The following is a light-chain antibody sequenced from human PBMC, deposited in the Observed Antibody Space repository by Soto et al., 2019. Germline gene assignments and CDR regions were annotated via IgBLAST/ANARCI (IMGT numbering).Light chain of an antibody. CDR3: QSYDSSLSGFV. CDR2: GNS. CDR1: SSSIGAGYD. J-gene: IGLJ1*01. V-gene: IGLV1-40*01. Sequence: QSVLTEPPWVSVAPGQRVTISCTGSSSSIGAGYDVHWYQQLPGTAPKLLIYGNSNRPSGVPDRFSGSKSGTSASLAITGLQAEDEADYYCQSYDSSLSGFVFGTGTKVTVL.